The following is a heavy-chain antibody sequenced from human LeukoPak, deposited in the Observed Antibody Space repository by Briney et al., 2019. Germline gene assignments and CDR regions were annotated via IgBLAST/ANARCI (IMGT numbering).Heavy chain of an antibody. V-gene: IGHV4-59*01. CDR3: ASHTAMGGWGYYFDY. J-gene: IGHJ4*02. CDR2: IYYSGST. Sequence: SETLSLTCTVSGGSISSYYWSWLRQPPGKGLEWLGYIYYSGSTNYNPSLKSRVTISVDTSKNQFSLKLSSVTAADTAVYYCASHTAMGGWGYYFDYWGQGTRVTVSS. CDR1: GGSISSYY. D-gene: IGHD5-18*01.